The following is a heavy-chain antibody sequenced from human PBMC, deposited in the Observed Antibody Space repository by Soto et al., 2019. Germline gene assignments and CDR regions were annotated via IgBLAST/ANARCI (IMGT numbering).Heavy chain of an antibody. CDR3: ARGIVARIPSYYYYYMDV. V-gene: IGHV4-34*01. J-gene: IGHJ6*03. CDR1: GGSFSGDY. Sequence: PSETLSLTCAVYGGSFSGDYWSWIRQPPGKGLEWIGEINHSGSTNYNPSLKSRVTISVDTSKNQFSLKLSSVTAADTAVYYCARGIVARIPSYYYYYMDVWGKGTTVTVSS. CDR2: INHSGST. D-gene: IGHD5-12*01.